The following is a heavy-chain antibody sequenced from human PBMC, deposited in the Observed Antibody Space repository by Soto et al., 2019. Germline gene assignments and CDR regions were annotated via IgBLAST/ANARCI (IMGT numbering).Heavy chain of an antibody. J-gene: IGHJ4*02. CDR3: ARVLVPSRVYFDY. D-gene: IGHD2-15*01. CDR2: IYYSGST. V-gene: IGHV4-30-4*01. CDR1: GGSISSGDYY. Sequence: SETLSLTCTVSGGSISSGDYYWSWIRQPPGKGLEWIGYIYYSGSTYYNPSLKSRVTISVDTSKNQFSLKLSSVTAADTAVYYCARVLVPSRVYFDYWGQGTLVTVSS.